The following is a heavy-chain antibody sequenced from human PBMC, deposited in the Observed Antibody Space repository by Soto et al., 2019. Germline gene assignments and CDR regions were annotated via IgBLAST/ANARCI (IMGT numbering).Heavy chain of an antibody. CDR3: ERDIAAIGKHYYMDI. CDR2: IYYSGST. V-gene: IGHV4-31*03. Sequence: SETLSLTCTVSGGSISSGGYYWSWIRQHPGKGLEWIGYIYYSGSTYYNTSLKRRVTISVDTSKNQFSLKLSSVTAADTAVYYFERDIAAIGKHYYMDIWGKGTTVTVSS. J-gene: IGHJ6*03. CDR1: GGSISSGGYY. D-gene: IGHD6-13*01.